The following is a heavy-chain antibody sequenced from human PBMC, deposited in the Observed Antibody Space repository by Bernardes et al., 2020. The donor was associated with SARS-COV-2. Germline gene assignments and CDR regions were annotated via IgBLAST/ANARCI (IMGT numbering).Heavy chain of an antibody. CDR2: VYSDGSRI. CDR1: GFTVSVYW. Sequence: GGSLRLSCAASGFTVSVYWMHWVRQAPGKGLVWVARVYSDGSRITYADSVKGRFTISRDNAKNTLYLQMNSLRAEDTAVYYCAREEGYVLGLSYHYYGMDVWGQGTTVTVSS. D-gene: IGHD5-12*01. J-gene: IGHJ6*02. V-gene: IGHV3-74*03. CDR3: AREEGYVLGLSYHYYGMDV.